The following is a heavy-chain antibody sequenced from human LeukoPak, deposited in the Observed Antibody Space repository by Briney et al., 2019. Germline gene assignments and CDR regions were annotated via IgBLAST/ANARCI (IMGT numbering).Heavy chain of an antibody. J-gene: IGHJ4*02. D-gene: IGHD3-16*01. CDR2: INPSGGST. V-gene: IGHV1-46*01. CDR1: GYTFTSYY. CDR3: ARSPGITHFDY. Sequence: GASVKVSCKASGYTFTSYYMHWVRQAPGQGLEWMGIINPSGGSTSYAQKFQGRVTMTRDTSTSTVYMELSSRRSEDTAFYYCARSPGITHFDYWGQGTLVTVSS.